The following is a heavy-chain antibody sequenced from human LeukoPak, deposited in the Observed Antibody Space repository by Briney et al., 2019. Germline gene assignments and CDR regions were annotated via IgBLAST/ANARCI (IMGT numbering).Heavy chain of an antibody. CDR1: GFTFSDYY. D-gene: IGHD4-17*01. J-gene: IGHJ6*02. V-gene: IGHV3-11*01. Sequence: GGSLRLSCAVSGFTFSDYYMTWIRQAPGKGLEWISDVSDSGRTRDYEDSVKGRFTVSRDNARNSLYLQMNSLRADDTAVYYCARTLYDYDYAYYYGMDVWGQGTTVTVSS. CDR3: ARTLYDYDYAYYYGMDV. CDR2: VSDSGRTR.